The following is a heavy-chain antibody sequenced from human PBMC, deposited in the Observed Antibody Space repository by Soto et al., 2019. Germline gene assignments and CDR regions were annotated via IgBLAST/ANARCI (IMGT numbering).Heavy chain of an antibody. CDR2: IFTNGST. CDR1: GGSIKTGAYY. J-gene: IGHJ4*02. D-gene: IGHD5-18*01. Sequence: QVQLQESGPGLVKPSQTLSLTCTVSGGSIKTGAYYWSWIRQHPRKLLERIGYIFTNGSTHYNPSLKGRVTISVDTSKNHLSLKLSSVTAADTAVYYCARVGSRGYSYGYADYWGQGTLVTVSS. V-gene: IGHV4-31*03. CDR3: ARVGSRGYSYGYADY.